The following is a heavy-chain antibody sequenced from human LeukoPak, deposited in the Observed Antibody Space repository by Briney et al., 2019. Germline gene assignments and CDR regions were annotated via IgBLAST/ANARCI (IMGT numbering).Heavy chain of an antibody. D-gene: IGHD1/OR15-1a*01. J-gene: IGHJ3*02. V-gene: IGHV3-30-3*01. CDR1: GFTFSSYA. CDR3: ARDEHWAFDI. Sequence: PGRSLRLSCAASGFTFSSYAMHWVRQAPGKGLEWVAVISYDGSNKYYADSAKGRFTISRDNSKNTLYLQMNSLRAEDTAVYYCARDEHWAFDIWGQGTMVTVSS. CDR2: ISYDGSNK.